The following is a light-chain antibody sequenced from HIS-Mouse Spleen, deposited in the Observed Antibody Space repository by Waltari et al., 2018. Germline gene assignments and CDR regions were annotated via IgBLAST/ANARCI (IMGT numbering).Light chain of an antibody. V-gene: IGLV1-44*01. CDR1: SSHIGGNT. J-gene: IGLJ1*01. CDR3: AAWDDSLNGNYV. Sequence: QSVLTQPPSPFGTPGQRVTIPCSGSSSHIGGNTVNWCKQLPGTAPKLLIYSNNQRPSGVPDRFSGSKSGTSASLAISGLQSEDEADYYCAAWDDSLNGNYVFGTGTKVTVL. CDR2: SNN.